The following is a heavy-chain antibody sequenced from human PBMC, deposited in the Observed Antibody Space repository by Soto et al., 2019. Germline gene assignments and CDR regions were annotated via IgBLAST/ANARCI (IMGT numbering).Heavy chain of an antibody. CDR3: ARVIAIDILPNNWFDP. D-gene: IGHD3-9*01. V-gene: IGHV5-51*01. Sequence: PGESLKISCKGSGYSFTSYWIGWVRQMPGKGLEWMGIIYPGDSDTRYSPSFQGQVTISANKSISTAYLQWSSLKASDTAMYYCARVIAIDILPNNWFDPWGQGTLVTVSS. CDR2: IYPGDSDT. CDR1: GYSFTSYW. J-gene: IGHJ5*02.